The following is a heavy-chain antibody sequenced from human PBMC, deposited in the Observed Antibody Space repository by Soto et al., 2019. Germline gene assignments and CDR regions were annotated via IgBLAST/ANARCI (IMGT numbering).Heavy chain of an antibody. Sequence: QVQLVESGGGVVQPGRSLRLSCAASGFTFSSYAMHWVRQAPGKGLEWVAVISYDGSNKYYADSVKGRFTISRDNSKNTLYLQMNSLRAEDTAVYYCASPSTVTNRAFDYWGQGTLVTVSS. J-gene: IGHJ4*02. CDR3: ASPSTVTNRAFDY. V-gene: IGHV3-30-3*01. D-gene: IGHD4-17*01. CDR1: GFTFSSYA. CDR2: ISYDGSNK.